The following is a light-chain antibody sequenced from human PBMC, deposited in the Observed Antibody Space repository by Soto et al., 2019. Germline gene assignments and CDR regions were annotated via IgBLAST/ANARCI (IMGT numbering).Light chain of an antibody. CDR1: QTISTH. Sequence: DIQMTQSPSSLSASVRDRVTITCRASQTISTHLNWYQQKPGKAPTLLIYAASTLHNGVPSRLSGSGSGTDFTLTINSLQPEDFATYYCQQRLTIPYTFGQWTKLEIK. V-gene: IGKV1-39*01. CDR3: QQRLTIPYT. CDR2: AAS. J-gene: IGKJ2*01.